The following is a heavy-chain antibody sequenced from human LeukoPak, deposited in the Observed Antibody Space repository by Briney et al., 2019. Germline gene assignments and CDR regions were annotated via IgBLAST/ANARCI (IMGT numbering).Heavy chain of an antibody. Sequence: GGSLKLSCAASGFTFSGSAMHWVRQASGEGLEWVGRIRSKANSYATAYAASVKGGFTISRDDSKNTAYLQMNSLKTENTAVYYCTRLGVVVVPAARMDVWGQGTTVTVSS. CDR1: GFTFSGSA. V-gene: IGHV3-73*01. D-gene: IGHD2-2*01. J-gene: IGHJ6*02. CDR3: TRLGVVVVPAARMDV. CDR2: IRSKANSYAT.